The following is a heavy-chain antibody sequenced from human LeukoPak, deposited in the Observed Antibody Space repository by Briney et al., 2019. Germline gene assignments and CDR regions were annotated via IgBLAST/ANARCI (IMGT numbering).Heavy chain of an antibody. CDR1: KFTFVNYA. D-gene: IGHD5-18*01. Sequence: GSLRLPCAASKFTFVNYAMSWVRQAPGKGLEWIGYIYYSGSTNYNPSLKSRVTISVETSKNQFSLKLSSVTAADTAVYYCARVSRRMGYSYAHFDYWGQGTLVTVSS. J-gene: IGHJ4*02. V-gene: IGHV4-59*01. CDR2: IYYSGST. CDR3: ARVSRRMGYSYAHFDY.